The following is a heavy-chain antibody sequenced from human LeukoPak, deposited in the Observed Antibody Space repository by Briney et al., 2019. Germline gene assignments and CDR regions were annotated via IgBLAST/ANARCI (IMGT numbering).Heavy chain of an antibody. V-gene: IGHV3-30-3*01. CDR3: ARDMYDNGWSSFDY. CDR1: GFTFSNYA. D-gene: IGHD3-10*01. Sequence: GGSLRLSCAASGFTFSNYAMHRVRQAPGKGLEWVAVISFDGTNKYYANSVQGRFTISRDNSKNTLYLQMNSLRAEDSALYYCARDMYDNGWSSFDYWGQGTLVTVSS. J-gene: IGHJ4*02. CDR2: ISFDGTNK.